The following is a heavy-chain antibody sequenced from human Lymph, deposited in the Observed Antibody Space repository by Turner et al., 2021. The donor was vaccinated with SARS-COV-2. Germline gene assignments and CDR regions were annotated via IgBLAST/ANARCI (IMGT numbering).Heavy chain of an antibody. V-gene: IGHV1-8*02. CDR3: ARGRYSGGGMDV. CDR2: MNTNGGNT. J-gene: IGHJ6*02. CDR1: GYTFTSYD. Sequence: QVQLLQSGAEVKKPGASVMVSCYAPGYTFTSYDINWVRQATGQGLEWVEWMNTNGGNTGYAQKFQGKVTMTRNTTMSTTYMELSSLRSEDTAVYYCARGRYSGGGMDVWGQGTTVTVSS. D-gene: IGHD1-26*01.